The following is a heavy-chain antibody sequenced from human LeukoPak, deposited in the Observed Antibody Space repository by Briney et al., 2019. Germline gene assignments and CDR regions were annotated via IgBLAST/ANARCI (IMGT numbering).Heavy chain of an antibody. CDR2: ISHDGSEK. D-gene: IGHD2-2*01. CDR3: AKEYCTTTNCLGD. V-gene: IGHV3-30*18. J-gene: IGHJ4*02. Sequence: PGGSLRLSCAASGFTFSTYVLHWVRQAPGKGLEWVAVISHDGSEKYYADSVKGRFTISRDNSKNTLYLQMNSLRAEDTAVYYCAKEYCTTTNCLGDWGLGTLVTVSP. CDR1: GFTFSTYV.